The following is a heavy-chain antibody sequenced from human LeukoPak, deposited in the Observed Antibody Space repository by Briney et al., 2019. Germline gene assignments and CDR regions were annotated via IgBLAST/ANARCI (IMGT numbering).Heavy chain of an antibody. CDR2: INPSGGST. V-gene: IGHV1-46*01. CDR3: ARGGPTPPPYYYYGMDV. D-gene: IGHD5-12*01. Sequence: ASVKVSCKASGYTFTSYGISWVRQAPGQGLEWMGIINPSGGSTSYAQKFQGRVTMTRDTSTSTVYMELSSLRSEDTAVYYCARGGPTPPPYYYYGMDVWGQGTTVTVSS. J-gene: IGHJ6*02. CDR1: GYTFTSYG.